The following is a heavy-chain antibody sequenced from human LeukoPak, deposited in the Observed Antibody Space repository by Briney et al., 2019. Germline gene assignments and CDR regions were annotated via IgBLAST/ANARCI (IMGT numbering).Heavy chain of an antibody. V-gene: IGHV1-3*01. Sequence: ASVKVSCKASGYTFTSYAMHWVRQAPGQGLEWMGWINAGNGNTKYSQKFQGRVTITRDTSASTAYMELSSLRSEDTAVYYCARVAAAAEFDYWGQGTLVTVSS. CDR1: GYTFTSYA. CDR2: INAGNGNT. J-gene: IGHJ4*02. CDR3: ARVAAAAEFDY. D-gene: IGHD6-13*01.